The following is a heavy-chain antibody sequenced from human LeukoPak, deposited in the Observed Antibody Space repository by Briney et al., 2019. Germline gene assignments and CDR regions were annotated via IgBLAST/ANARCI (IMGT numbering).Heavy chain of an antibody. CDR2: INPNSGGT. CDR3: ARGGGGLAY. Sequence: ASVKVSCKASGYSFTDYFIHWVRQAPGQGLEWMGWINPNSGGTNYAQKFQGRVTMARDTSISTAYMELTSLTSDDTAVYFCARGGGGLAYWGPGTLVTVSS. D-gene: IGHD2-15*01. J-gene: IGHJ4*02. V-gene: IGHV1-2*02. CDR1: GYSFTDYF.